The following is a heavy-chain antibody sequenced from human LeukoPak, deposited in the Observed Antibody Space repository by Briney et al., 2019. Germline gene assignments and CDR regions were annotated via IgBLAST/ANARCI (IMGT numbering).Heavy chain of an antibody. CDR3: ARGWWLVRQYFQH. Sequence: ASVKVSCKASGYTFTSYDINWVRQATGQGLEWMGWMNPNSGNTGYAQKFQGRVTITRNTSISTAYMELSSLRSEDTAVYYCARGWWLVRQYFQHWGQGTLVTVSS. CDR1: GYTFTSYD. J-gene: IGHJ1*01. V-gene: IGHV1-8*03. D-gene: IGHD6-19*01. CDR2: MNPNSGNT.